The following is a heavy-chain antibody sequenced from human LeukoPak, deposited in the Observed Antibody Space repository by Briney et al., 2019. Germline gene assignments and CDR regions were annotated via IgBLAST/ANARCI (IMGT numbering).Heavy chain of an antibody. J-gene: IGHJ6*02. CDR3: AGTYYDFWSGYFYYYYGMDV. CDR1: GYTFTGYY. D-gene: IGHD3-3*01. Sequence: ASVKVSCKASGYTFTGYYMHWVRQAPGQGLEWMGRINPNSGGTNYAQKFQGRVTMTRDTSISTAYMELSRLRSDDTAVYYCAGTYYDFWSGYFYYYYGMDVWGQGTTVTVSS. CDR2: INPNSGGT. V-gene: IGHV1-2*06.